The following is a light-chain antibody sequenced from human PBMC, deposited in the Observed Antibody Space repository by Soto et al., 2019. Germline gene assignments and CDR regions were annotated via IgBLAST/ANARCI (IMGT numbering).Light chain of an antibody. CDR2: DVT. V-gene: IGLV2-8*01. Sequence: QSVLTQPPSASGSPGQSVTISCTGTDSDVGAYNFVSWYQQQPGRAPRRIIYDVTQRPSGVPDRFSGSKSGNTASLTVSGLQAEDEADYYCPSYKISHTYVFVTWTKLTVL. CDR1: DSDVGAYNF. J-gene: IGLJ1*01. CDR3: PSYKISHTYV.